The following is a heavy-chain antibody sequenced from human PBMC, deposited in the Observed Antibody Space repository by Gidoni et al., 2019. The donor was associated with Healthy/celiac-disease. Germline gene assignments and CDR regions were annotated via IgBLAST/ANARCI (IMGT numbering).Heavy chain of an antibody. Sequence: QVQLQESGPGRVKPSTTLSLTPPVLGGSFSSGGYYWSWIRQQPGKGLEWIGYIYYSGSTYYNPSLKSRVTISVDTSKNQFSLKLSSVTAADTAVYYCARGGAARPRGYMDVWGKGTTVTVSS. CDR3: ARGGAARPRGYMDV. V-gene: IGHV4-31*03. CDR2: IYYSGST. J-gene: IGHJ6*03. CDR1: GGSFSSGGYY. D-gene: IGHD6-6*01.